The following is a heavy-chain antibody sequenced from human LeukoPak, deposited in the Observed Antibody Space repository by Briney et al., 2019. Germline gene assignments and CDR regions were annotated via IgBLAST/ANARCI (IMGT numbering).Heavy chain of an antibody. CDR3: ARGPQLLWFGGFDY. CDR2: TYSGGST. J-gene: IGHJ4*02. D-gene: IGHD3-10*01. V-gene: IGHV3-53*01. CDR1: GFTVSSNY. Sequence: GGYLRLSCAASGFTVSSNYMSWVRQAPGKGLEWVAVTYSGGSTYYADSVKGRFAISRDNSKNTLYLQMNSLRAEDTAVYYCARGPQLLWFGGFDYWGQGTLVTVSS.